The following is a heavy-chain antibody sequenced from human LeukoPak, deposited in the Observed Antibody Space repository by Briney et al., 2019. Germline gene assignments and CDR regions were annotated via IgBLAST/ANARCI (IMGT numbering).Heavy chain of an antibody. CDR1: GFTFSSYS. V-gene: IGHV3-21*01. CDR2: ISSSSSYI. CDR3: ARDSNAGWGSGCDTRNDY. D-gene: IGHD3-22*01. Sequence: GGSLRLSCAASGFTFSSYSMNWVRQAPGKGLEWVSSISSSSSYIYYADSVKGRFTISRDNAKNSLYLQMNSLRAEDTAVYYCARDSNAGWGSGCDTRNDYWGQGTLVTVSS. J-gene: IGHJ4*02.